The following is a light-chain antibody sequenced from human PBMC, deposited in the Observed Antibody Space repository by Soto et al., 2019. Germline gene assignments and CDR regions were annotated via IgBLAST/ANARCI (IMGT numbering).Light chain of an antibody. CDR2: EVS. J-gene: IGLJ2*01. Sequence: QSALPQPPSASGSPGQSVTISCTGTSSDVGGYHYVSWYQQHPGKAPKLMIYEVSKRPSGVPDRFSGSKSGNTASLTVSGLQAEDEADYYFSSYAGSNNLVFGGGTKLTVL. CDR1: SSDVGGYHY. V-gene: IGLV2-8*01. CDR3: SSYAGSNNLV.